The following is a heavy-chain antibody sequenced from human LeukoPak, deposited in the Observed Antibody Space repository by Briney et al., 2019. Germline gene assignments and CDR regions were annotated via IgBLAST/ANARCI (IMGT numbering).Heavy chain of an antibody. D-gene: IGHD2-15*01. CDR2: IYHSGST. Sequence: PSETLSLTCAVSGYSISSGYYWGWIRQPPGKGLEWIGSIYHSGSTYYNPSLKSRVTISVDTSKNRFSLKLSSVTAADTAVYYCAVASEVAATIDYWGQGTLVTVSS. J-gene: IGHJ4*02. CDR3: AVASEVAATIDY. V-gene: IGHV4-38-2*01. CDR1: GYSISSGYY.